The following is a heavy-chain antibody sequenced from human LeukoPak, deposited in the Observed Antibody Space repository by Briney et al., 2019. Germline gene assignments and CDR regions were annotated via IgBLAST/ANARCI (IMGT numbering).Heavy chain of an antibody. CDR3: ARVSLSGSSSSAGMDY. D-gene: IGHD6-6*01. CDR1: GYTFTSYG. V-gene: IGHV1-18*01. Sequence: ASVKVSCKASGYTFTSYGINWVRQAPGQGLEWMGWISAYNDNTNYAQKFQGSVTMTTDTSTSIAYMELRSLRSDDTAVYYCARVSLSGSSSSAGMDYWGQGTRVTVSS. CDR2: ISAYNDNT. J-gene: IGHJ4*02.